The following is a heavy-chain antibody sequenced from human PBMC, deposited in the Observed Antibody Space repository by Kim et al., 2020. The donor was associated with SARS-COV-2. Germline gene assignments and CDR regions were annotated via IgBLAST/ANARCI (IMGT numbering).Heavy chain of an antibody. J-gene: IGHJ1*01. Sequence: VKGRFTISRDNAKNTLYLQMNSLGHEDTAVYYCARAGDYDISGYYGFFHHWGQGVLVTVSS. D-gene: IGHD3-22*01. CDR3: ARAGDYDISGYYGFFHH. V-gene: IGHV3-74*01.